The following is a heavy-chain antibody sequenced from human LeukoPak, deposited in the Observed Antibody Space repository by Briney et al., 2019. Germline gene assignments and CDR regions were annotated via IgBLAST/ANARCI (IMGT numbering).Heavy chain of an antibody. CDR1: GLTFRSYG. Sequence: GMSLRLSCAASGLTFRSYGIHWVRQAPGKGLECVAFIRFDGSNENYADSVKGRFTTSRDDSKCIVILQMNSLRAYDTALYYCAKDRPRCSTTTCYSYFDYWGQGTLVTVSS. CDR3: AKDRPRCSTTTCYSYFDY. D-gene: IGHD2-2*01. CDR2: IRFDGSNE. V-gene: IGHV3-30*02. J-gene: IGHJ4*02.